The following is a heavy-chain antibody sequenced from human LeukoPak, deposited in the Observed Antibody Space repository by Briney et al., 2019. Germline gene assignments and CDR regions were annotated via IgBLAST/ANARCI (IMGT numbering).Heavy chain of an antibody. CDR2: INHSGST. D-gene: IGHD6-13*01. Sequence: KPSETLSLTCAVYGGSFSGYYWSWIRQPPGKGLEWIGEINHSGSTNYNPSLKSRVTISVDTSKNQFSLKLSSVTAADTAVYYCARSLSSSWWYYGMDVWGQGTTVTVSS. V-gene: IGHV4-34*01. CDR1: GGSFSGYY. J-gene: IGHJ6*02. CDR3: ARSLSSSWWYYGMDV.